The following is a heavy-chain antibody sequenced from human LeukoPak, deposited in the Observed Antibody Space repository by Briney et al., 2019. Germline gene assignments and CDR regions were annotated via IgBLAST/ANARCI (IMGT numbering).Heavy chain of an antibody. J-gene: IGHJ4*02. Sequence: GGSLRLSCAASGFTFDDYAMHWVRQAPGKGLEWVSGISWNSGSIDYADSVKGRFTISIDNAKNSLYLQMNSLRAEDTALYYCAKDRDEYPDYYFDYWGQGTLVTVSS. D-gene: IGHD6-6*01. V-gene: IGHV3-9*01. CDR2: ISWNSGSI. CDR3: AKDRDEYPDYYFDY. CDR1: GFTFDDYA.